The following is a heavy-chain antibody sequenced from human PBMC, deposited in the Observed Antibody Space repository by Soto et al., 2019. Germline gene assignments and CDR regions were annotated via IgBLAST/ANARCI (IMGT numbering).Heavy chain of an antibody. Sequence: SETLSLTCTVSGGSISSYYWSWIRQPPGKGLEYIGNIYYTGSTNYNPPLKSRVTISVDTSKNQFSLKLNSVTAAYTAVYYCATLGGTSSWYLDYWGQGTLVTVSS. D-gene: IGHD6-13*01. J-gene: IGHJ4*02. V-gene: IGHV4-59*01. CDR2: IYYTGST. CDR3: ATLGGTSSWYLDY. CDR1: GGSISSYY.